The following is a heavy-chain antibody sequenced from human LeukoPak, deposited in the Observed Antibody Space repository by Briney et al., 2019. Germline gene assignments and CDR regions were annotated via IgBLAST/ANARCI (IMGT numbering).Heavy chain of an antibody. CDR1: GYTFTGYY. CDR2: INPNSGGT. V-gene: IGHV1-2*02. J-gene: IGHJ3*02. D-gene: IGHD5-24*01. Sequence: GASVKVSCKASGYTFTGYYMHWVRQAPGQGLEWMGWINPNSGGTNYAQKFQGRVTMTRDTSISTAYMELSRLRSDDTAVYYCARVEMATIGVSFDIWGQGTMVTVSS. CDR3: ARVEMATIGVSFDI.